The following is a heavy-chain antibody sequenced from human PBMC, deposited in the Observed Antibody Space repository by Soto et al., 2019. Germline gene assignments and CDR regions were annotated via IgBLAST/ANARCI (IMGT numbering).Heavy chain of an antibody. J-gene: IGHJ4*02. CDR3: TTLPLDF. CDR2: IKSKTDGGTA. CDR1: GFNFNNTW. Sequence: EVQLVESGGGLVNPGGSLIISCAASGFNFNNTWMSWVRQAPGKGLEWVGRIKSKTDGGTADFAAPVKGRFILSRDDSKNTLYLQMNSLKTEDSAVYYCTTLPLDFWGQGTLVTVSS. V-gene: IGHV3-15*01.